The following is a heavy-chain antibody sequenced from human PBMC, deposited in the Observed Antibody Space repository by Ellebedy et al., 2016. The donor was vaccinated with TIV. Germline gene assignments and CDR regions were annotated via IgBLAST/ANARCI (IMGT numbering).Heavy chain of an antibody. CDR1: GFSFSDYY. Sequence: GGSLRLXXAASGFSFSDYYMSWVRQAPGKGPEWVSVIYAPGTTYYAGSVKGRFTISRDNSKNTLYLEMNSLRAEDSAIYYCARVDTMGGNYYYYMDVWGKGTTVTVSS. V-gene: IGHV3-53*01. D-gene: IGHD1-26*01. CDR3: ARVDTMGGNYYYYMDV. CDR2: IYAPGTT. J-gene: IGHJ6*03.